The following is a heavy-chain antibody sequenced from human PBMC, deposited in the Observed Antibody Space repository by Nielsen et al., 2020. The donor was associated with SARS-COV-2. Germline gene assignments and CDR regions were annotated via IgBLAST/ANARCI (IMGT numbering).Heavy chain of an antibody. J-gene: IGHJ4*02. CDR1: GFTFSSYA. V-gene: IGHV3-23*01. D-gene: IGHD3-10*01. CDR2: ISGSGGST. CDR3: AKARYGSGSYYNPLDY. Sequence: GGSLRLSCAASGFTFSSYAMSWVRQAPGKGLEWVSAISGSGGSTYYADSVKGRFTISRDNSKNTLYLQMNSLRAEDTAVYYCAKARYGSGSYYNPLDYWGQGTLVTVSS.